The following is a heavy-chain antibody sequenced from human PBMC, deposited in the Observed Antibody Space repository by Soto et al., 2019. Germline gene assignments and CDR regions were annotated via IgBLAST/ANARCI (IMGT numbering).Heavy chain of an antibody. CDR3: AKPSADYDSSGYYYLD. Sequence: HPGGSLRLSCAASGFTFSSYAMSWVRQAPGKGLEWVSAISGSGGSTYYADSVKGRFTISRDNSKNTLYLQMNSLRAEDTAVYYCAKPSADYDSSGYYYLDWGQGTLVTVSS. D-gene: IGHD3-22*01. V-gene: IGHV3-23*01. CDR2: ISGSGGST. J-gene: IGHJ4*02. CDR1: GFTFSSYA.